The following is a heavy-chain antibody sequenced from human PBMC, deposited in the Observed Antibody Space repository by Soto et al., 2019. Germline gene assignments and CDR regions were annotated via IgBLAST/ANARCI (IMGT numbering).Heavy chain of an antibody. CDR3: ARDGEQLVENYYYYYGMDV. CDR1: GFTFSSYG. J-gene: IGHJ6*02. D-gene: IGHD6-6*01. Sequence: PGGSLRLSCAASGFTFSSYGMHWVRQAPGKGLEWVAVIWYDGSNKYYADSVKGRFTISRDNSKNTLYLQMNSLRDEDTAVYYCARDGEQLVENYYYYYGMDVWGQGTTVTVSS. CDR2: IWYDGSNK. V-gene: IGHV3-33*01.